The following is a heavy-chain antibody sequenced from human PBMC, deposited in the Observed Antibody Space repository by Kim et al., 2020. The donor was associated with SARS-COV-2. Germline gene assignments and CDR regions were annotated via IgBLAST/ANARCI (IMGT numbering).Heavy chain of an antibody. CDR2: INSDGSVI. D-gene: IGHD6-13*01. CDR3: ASARSSRLGG. Sequence: GGSLRLSCEASGFSFSTYWMHWVRQAPGKGLVWVSRINSDGSVIDYADSVRGRFTISRDNAKNTLFLQMNSLRADDTATYYCASARSSRLGGWGQGTLVIVSS. J-gene: IGHJ4*02. CDR1: GFSFSTYW. V-gene: IGHV3-74*01.